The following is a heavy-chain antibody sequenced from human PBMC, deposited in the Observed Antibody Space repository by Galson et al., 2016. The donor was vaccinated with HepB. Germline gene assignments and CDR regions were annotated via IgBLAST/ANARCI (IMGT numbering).Heavy chain of an antibody. J-gene: IGHJ4*02. D-gene: IGHD2-15*01. CDR2: IGGLHDNT. Sequence: SLRLSCAASGFTFSNYDLSWVRQAPGRGLECVSGIGGLHDNTYYTDSVKGRFTISRDNSRNTFYLQLNSLRVEDTALYYCVRHDIGGFDGWGQGTLVTVSS. V-gene: IGHV3-23*01. CDR3: VRHDIGGFDG. CDR1: GFTFSNYD.